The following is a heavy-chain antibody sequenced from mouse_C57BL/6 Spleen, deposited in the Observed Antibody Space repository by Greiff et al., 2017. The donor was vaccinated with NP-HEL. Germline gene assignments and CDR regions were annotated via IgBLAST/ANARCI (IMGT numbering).Heavy chain of an antibody. J-gene: IGHJ1*03. V-gene: IGHV1-61*01. CDR3: ARRYYYGSSYNWYFDV. Sequence: QVQLQQSGAELVRPGSSVKLSCKASGYTFTSYWMDWVKQRPGQGLEWIGNIYPSDSETHYNQKFKDKATLTVDKSSSTAYMQLSSLTSEDSAVYYCARRYYYGSSYNWYFDVWGTGTTVTVSS. D-gene: IGHD1-1*01. CDR2: IYPSDSET. CDR1: GYTFTSYW.